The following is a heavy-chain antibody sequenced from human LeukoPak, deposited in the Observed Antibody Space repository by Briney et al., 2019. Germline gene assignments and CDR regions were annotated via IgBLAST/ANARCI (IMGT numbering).Heavy chain of an antibody. D-gene: IGHD1-26*01. CDR1: GFTFTSYS. J-gene: IGHJ4*02. Sequence: GGSLGLSCAASGFTFTSYSMNWVRQAPGKGLEWVSTISGGGGSTYYADSVKGRFTISRDNSKNTLYLQVNSLRAEDTAVYYCAKGGKWDVTPFDYWGQGTLVTVSS. CDR2: ISGGGGST. V-gene: IGHV3-23*01. CDR3: AKGGKWDVTPFDY.